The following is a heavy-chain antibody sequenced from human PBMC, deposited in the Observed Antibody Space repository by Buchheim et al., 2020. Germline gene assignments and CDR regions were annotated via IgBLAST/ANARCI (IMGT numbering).Heavy chain of an antibody. V-gene: IGHV4-34*01. J-gene: IGHJ6*02. CDR1: GGSFSGYY. Sequence: QVQLQQWGAGLLKPSETLSLTCAVYGGSFSGYYWSWIRQPPGKGLEWIGEINHSGSTNYNPSLKSRVTISVDTSKNQFSLKLSSVTAADTAVYYCARDRSVAAAGTYYYGMDVWGQGTT. CDR3: ARDRSVAAAGTYYYGMDV. CDR2: INHSGST. D-gene: IGHD6-13*01.